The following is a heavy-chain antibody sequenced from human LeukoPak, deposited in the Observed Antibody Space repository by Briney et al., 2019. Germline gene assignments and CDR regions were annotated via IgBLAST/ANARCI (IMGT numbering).Heavy chain of an antibody. Sequence: PGGSLRLSRTASGFTFGDYAMSWFRQAPGKGLEWVGFIRSKAYGGTTEYAASVKGRFTISRDDSKSIAYLQMNSLKTEDTAVYYCTRVGSPVVVAAADYWGQGTLVTVSS. V-gene: IGHV3-49*03. CDR3: TRVGSPVVVAAADY. J-gene: IGHJ4*02. CDR2: IRSKAYGGTT. D-gene: IGHD2-15*01. CDR1: GFTFGDYA.